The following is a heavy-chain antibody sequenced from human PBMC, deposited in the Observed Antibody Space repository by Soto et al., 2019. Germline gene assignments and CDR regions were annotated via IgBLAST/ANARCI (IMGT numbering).Heavy chain of an antibody. V-gene: IGHV4-31*03. Sequence: SETLSLTCTVSGGSISSGGYYWSWIRQHPGKGLEWIGYIYYSGSTYYNPSLKSRVTISVDTSKNQFSLKLTSVTAADTAVYYCARDQLEGNWFDPWGQGTLVTVSS. J-gene: IGHJ5*02. D-gene: IGHD1-1*01. CDR2: IYYSGST. CDR3: ARDQLEGNWFDP. CDR1: GGSISSGGYY.